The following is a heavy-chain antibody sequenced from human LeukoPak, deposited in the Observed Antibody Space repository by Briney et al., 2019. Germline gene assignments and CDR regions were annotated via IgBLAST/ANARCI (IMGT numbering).Heavy chain of an antibody. Sequence: PGGSLRLSCAASGFTFSSHWMHWVRQAPGKGLVGVSRINTDGSFTSYADSVKGRFTISRDNAKNSLYLQMNSLRAEDTAVYYCARDFGSSWSSWGQGTLVTVSS. CDR1: GFTFSSHW. J-gene: IGHJ4*02. CDR2: INTDGSFT. V-gene: IGHV3-74*01. D-gene: IGHD6-13*01. CDR3: ARDFGSSWSS.